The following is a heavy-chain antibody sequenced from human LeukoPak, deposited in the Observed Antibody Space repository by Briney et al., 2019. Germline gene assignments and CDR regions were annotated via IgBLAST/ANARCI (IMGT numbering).Heavy chain of an antibody. V-gene: IGHV3-23*01. CDR3: AKVAYSRMAVTGQRVLDY. CDR1: GFTFSSYA. CDR2: ISDSGANT. Sequence: GGSLRLSCAASGFTFSSYAMSWVRQAPGKGLEWVSAISDSGANTYYADSVKGRFTISRGNSKITMYLQMNSLRAEDTAVYYCAKVAYSRMAVTGQRVLDYWGQGTLVTVSS. J-gene: IGHJ4*02. D-gene: IGHD6-19*01.